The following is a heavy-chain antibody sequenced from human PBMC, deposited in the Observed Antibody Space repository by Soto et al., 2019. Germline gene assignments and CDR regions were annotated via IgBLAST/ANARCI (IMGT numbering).Heavy chain of an antibody. CDR2: ISAGRGST. V-gene: IGHV3-23*01. CDR3: AKSHYDFWSGYEYYFDY. CDR1: GFTFSNFA. Sequence: GGSLRLSCAASGFTFSNFAMSWVRQAPGKGLEWVSAISAGRGSTYYADSVKGRFTISRDNSKNTLYLQMKSLRAEDTAVYYCAKSHYDFWSGYEYYFDYRGQGALVTVSS. D-gene: IGHD3-3*01. J-gene: IGHJ4*02.